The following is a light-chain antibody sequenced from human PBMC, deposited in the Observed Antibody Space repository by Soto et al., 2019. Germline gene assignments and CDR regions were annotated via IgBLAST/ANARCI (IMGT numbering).Light chain of an antibody. V-gene: IGLV2-14*01. J-gene: IGLJ2*01. CDR1: SSDVGGYNF. CDR3: SSFTSSTTLQV. CDR2: EVS. Sequence: QSALTQPASVSGSPGQSITISCTGTSSDVGGYNFVSWYQQHPGKAPKLMICEVSNRPSGVSNRFSGSKSGNTASLTLSGLQSEDEADYFCSSFTSSTTLQVFGGGTQL.